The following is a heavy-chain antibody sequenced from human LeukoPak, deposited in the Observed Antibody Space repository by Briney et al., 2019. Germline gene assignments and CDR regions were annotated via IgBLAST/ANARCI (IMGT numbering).Heavy chain of an antibody. D-gene: IGHD3-22*01. CDR2: IYTSGST. CDR3: AREGSEWNYYDSSGYLDY. Sequence: PSETLSLTCTVSGGSISSGSYYWSWIRQPAGKGLEWIGRIYTSGSTNYNPSLKSRVTVSVDTSKNQFSLKLSSVTAADTAVYYCAREGSEWNYYDSSGYLDYWGQGTLVTVSS. J-gene: IGHJ4*02. CDR1: GGSISSGSYY. V-gene: IGHV4-61*02.